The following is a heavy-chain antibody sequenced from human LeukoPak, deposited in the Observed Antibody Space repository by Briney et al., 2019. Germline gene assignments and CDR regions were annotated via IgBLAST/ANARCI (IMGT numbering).Heavy chain of an antibody. V-gene: IGHV1-18*01. CDR2: ISTYNGNT. D-gene: IGHD6-13*01. CDR1: GYTFTSYG. J-gene: IGHJ4*02. Sequence: ASAKVSCKASGYTFTSYGITWVRQAPGQGLEWMGWISTYNGNTNYAQNLQGRVTMTTDTSTSTAYMELRSLRSDDTAVYYCARAGSSWYSLLDNWGQGTLVTVSS. CDR3: ARAGSSWYSLLDN.